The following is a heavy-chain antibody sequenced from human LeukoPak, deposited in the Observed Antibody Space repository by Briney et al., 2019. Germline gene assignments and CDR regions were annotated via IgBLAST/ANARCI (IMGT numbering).Heavy chain of an antibody. D-gene: IGHD3-10*01. CDR3: AKDRAHALLWFGEPLGAFDI. Sequence: PGGSLRLSCAASGFTFSSYGMHWVRQAPGKGLEWVAVISYDGSNKYYADSVKGRFTISRDNSKNTLYLQMNSLRAEDTAVYYCAKDRAHALLWFGEPLGAFDIWGQGTMVTVSS. J-gene: IGHJ3*02. CDR1: GFTFSSYG. CDR2: ISYDGSNK. V-gene: IGHV3-30*18.